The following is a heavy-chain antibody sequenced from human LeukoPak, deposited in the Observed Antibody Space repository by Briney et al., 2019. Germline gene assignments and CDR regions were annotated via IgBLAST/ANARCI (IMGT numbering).Heavy chain of an antibody. J-gene: IGHJ4*02. CDR3: VRGSTLRHYQY. Sequence: SETLSLTCTVSGGSISSSTYYWSWIRRPPGKGLEWIGSICYSGSTYYNLSLKSRVTVSVDTSKNQFPLKLISVTAADTAVYYCVRGSTLRHYQYWGRGTLVTVSS. V-gene: IGHV4-39*01. CDR2: ICYSGST. D-gene: IGHD3-16*01. CDR1: GGSISSSTYY.